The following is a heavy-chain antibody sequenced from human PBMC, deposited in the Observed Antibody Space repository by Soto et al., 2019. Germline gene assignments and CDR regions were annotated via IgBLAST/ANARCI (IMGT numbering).Heavy chain of an antibody. V-gene: IGHV4-34*01. Sequence: QMQLQQWGAGLVKPSETLSLTCAMYDESLSDYWWSWIRLSTGKGLEWIGEINQSGRTNYNPSLQSRVTISLDTSQNHFSLKLTSVTAADTAVYYCARDFGAGAHFDYWGQGTLPTVSS. CDR3: ARDFGAGAHFDY. J-gene: IGHJ4*02. CDR1: DESLSDYW. D-gene: IGHD3-10*01. CDR2: INQSGRT.